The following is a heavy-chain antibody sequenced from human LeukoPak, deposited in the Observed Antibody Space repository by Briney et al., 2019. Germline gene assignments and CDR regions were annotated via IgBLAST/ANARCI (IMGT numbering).Heavy chain of an antibody. CDR3: ARRGSSGYWDDN. D-gene: IGHD3-22*01. J-gene: IGHJ4*02. CDR1: GLNVGSNY. Sequence: GGSLRLSCVASGLNVGSNYMTWVRQAPGKGLEWVSIIYSDGTIYYADSVKGRFSISRDRPKSMWYLQMNDLRAEDSALYYCARRGSSGYWDDNWGQGTLVTVSS. V-gene: IGHV3-66*01. CDR2: IYSDGTI.